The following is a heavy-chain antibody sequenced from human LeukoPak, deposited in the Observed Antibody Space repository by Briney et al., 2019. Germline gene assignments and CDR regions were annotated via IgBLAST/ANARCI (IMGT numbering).Heavy chain of an antibody. Sequence: SETLSLTCTVSGYSISNGYYWGWIRQSPGKGLEWVGSVSHRGSTYYNPSLRSRVTISVDTSKNQFSLKLSSVTAADTAVYYCARHLNYYDSSGNAFDIWGQGTMVTVSS. CDR2: VSHRGST. V-gene: IGHV4-38-2*02. J-gene: IGHJ3*02. D-gene: IGHD3-22*01. CDR1: GYSISNGYY. CDR3: ARHLNYYDSSGNAFDI.